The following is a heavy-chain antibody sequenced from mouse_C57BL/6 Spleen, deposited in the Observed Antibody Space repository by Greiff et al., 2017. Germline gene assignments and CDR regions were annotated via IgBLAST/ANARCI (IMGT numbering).Heavy chain of an antibody. J-gene: IGHJ4*01. D-gene: IGHD1-3*01. CDR2: TLPGSGST. CDR1: GYKFTGYW. CDR3: ARSDNYLFNYSMAY. V-gene: IGHV1-9*01. Sequence: QVQLQQSGAELMKPGASVKLSCKATGYKFTGYWIEWVKQRPGHGLEWLGETLPGSGSTNYNEKFKGKATLTADTSSNTAYMQLSSLTTEDSSIYYCARSDNYLFNYSMAYWGQGTSVTVSS.